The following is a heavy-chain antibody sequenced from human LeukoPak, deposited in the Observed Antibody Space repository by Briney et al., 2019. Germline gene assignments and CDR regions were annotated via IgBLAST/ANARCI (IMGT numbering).Heavy chain of an antibody. J-gene: IGHJ4*02. CDR1: GVSISNYY. CDR3: ARDYFGSGFFDY. Sequence: SETLSLTCTVSGVSISNYYWSWIRQPPGKGLEWIGYIYYSGSTNYNPSLESRATISVDPSKSQFSLRLSSVTAADTAVYYCARDYFGSGFFDYWGQGILVTVSS. D-gene: IGHD3-10*01. V-gene: IGHV4-59*01. CDR2: IYYSGST.